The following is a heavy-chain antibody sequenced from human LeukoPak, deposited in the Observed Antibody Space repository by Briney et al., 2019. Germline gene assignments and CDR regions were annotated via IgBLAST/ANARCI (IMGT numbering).Heavy chain of an antibody. CDR3: ARDFWALGDGAKNDY. J-gene: IGHJ4*02. D-gene: IGHD3-16*01. Sequence: KTGGSLRLSCAASGFTFSDYYMSWIREAPGKGLEWVSYISSSGSTIYYADSVKGRFTISRDNAKNSLYLQMNSLRAEDTAVYYCARDFWALGDGAKNDYWGQGTLVTVSS. CDR2: ISSSGSTI. CDR1: GFTFSDYY. V-gene: IGHV3-11*01.